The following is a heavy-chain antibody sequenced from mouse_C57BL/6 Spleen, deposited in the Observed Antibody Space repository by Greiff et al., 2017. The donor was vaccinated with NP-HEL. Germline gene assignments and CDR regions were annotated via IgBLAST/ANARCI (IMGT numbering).Heavy chain of an antibody. V-gene: IGHV3-6*01. J-gene: IGHJ2*01. Sequence: VQLKQSGPGLVKPSQSLSLTCSVTGYSITSGYYWNWIRQFPGNKLEWMGYISYDGSNNYNPSLKNRISITRDTSKNQFFLKLNSVTTEDTATYYCAIYYYGRYFDYWGQGTTLTVSS. CDR1: GYSITSGYY. D-gene: IGHD1-1*01. CDR2: ISYDGSN. CDR3: AIYYYGRYFDY.